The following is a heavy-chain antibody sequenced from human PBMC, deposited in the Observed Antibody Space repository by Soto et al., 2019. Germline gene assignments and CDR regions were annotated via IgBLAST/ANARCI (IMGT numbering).Heavy chain of an antibody. Sequence: GGSLRLSCAASGFTFSTYGMHWVRQAPGKGLEWMAVISNDGSNKYYADSVKGRFTISRDNSKDTLFLQMNSLKGGGTAVYYCAKVVRADNTSSNFYYYSAMDAWGQGTTVTVSS. CDR3: AKVVRADNTSSNFYYYSAMDA. CDR2: ISNDGSNK. D-gene: IGHD6-6*01. CDR1: GFTFSTYG. V-gene: IGHV3-30*18. J-gene: IGHJ6*02.